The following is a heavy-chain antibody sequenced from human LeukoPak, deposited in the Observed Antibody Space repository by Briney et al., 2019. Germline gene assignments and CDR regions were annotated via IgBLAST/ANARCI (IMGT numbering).Heavy chain of an antibody. CDR2: ISSSSSYI. Sequence: GGSLRLSCAASGFTFSSYSTNWARQAPGKGLEWGSSISSSSSYIYYADSVKGRFTISRDNAKNSLYLQMNSLRAEDTAVYYCARGGPHDPHDYWGQGTLVTVSS. V-gene: IGHV3-21*01. CDR1: GFTFSSYS. J-gene: IGHJ4*02. CDR3: ARGGPHDPHDY. D-gene: IGHD3-16*01.